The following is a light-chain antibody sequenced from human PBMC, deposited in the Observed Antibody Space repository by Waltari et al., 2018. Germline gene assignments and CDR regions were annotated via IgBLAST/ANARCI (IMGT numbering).Light chain of an antibody. J-gene: IGKJ4*01. CDR3: QQYNSYSLLT. CDR1: HSISNW. Sequence: DIQMTQSPSTLSASVGDRFTITCRASHSISNWLAGYQQKPGKAPKRLIYKATTLESGVPSRFSGSGAATEFTLIISSLQPDDFATYYCQQYNSYSLLTFGGGTKVEIK. V-gene: IGKV1-5*03. CDR2: KAT.